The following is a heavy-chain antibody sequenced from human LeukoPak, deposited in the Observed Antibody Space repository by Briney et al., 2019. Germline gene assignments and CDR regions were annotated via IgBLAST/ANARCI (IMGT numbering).Heavy chain of an antibody. J-gene: IGHJ3*02. CDR3: ARRGYHDSGAYHSDAFDI. CDR1: GGSINNYH. CDR2: IYYSGST. Sequence: SEALSLTCTVSGGSINNYHWSWIRQPARKGLAWIGYIYYSGSTNHNPSLKSRVTRSIDTSKHQFSLTLSSVTAADTAVYYCARRGYHDSGAYHSDAFDIWGQGTMVTVSS. V-gene: IGHV4-59*08. D-gene: IGHD3-22*01.